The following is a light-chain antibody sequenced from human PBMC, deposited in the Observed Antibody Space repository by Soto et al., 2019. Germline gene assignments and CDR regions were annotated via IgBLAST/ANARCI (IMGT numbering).Light chain of an antibody. V-gene: IGKV3-15*01. CDR2: AAS. J-gene: IGKJ5*01. CDR1: QRVSNH. Sequence: VRTPSPATPSVSPGDTAPLSCRASQRVSNHFAWYQQKTGQAPRLLIYAASTRAAGVTARFSGSGSGTEFTLTTSSLQSEDFTVYSCLQYHNWPITVGQGTRLKI. CDR3: LQYHNWPIT.